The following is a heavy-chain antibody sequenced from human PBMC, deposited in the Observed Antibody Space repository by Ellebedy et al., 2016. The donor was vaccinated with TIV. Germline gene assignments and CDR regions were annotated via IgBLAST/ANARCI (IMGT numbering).Heavy chain of an antibody. CDR2: IHSSGST. CDR3: VREDGSGSYQDFDH. Sequence: SETLSLTXTVSGGSISSGDYCWGWIRQPPGKGLEWIGYIHSSGSTDYNPPLKSRVTISLNTSKNQFSLMVSSVTAADTAVYYCVREDGSGSYQDFDHWGQGTLVTVSS. V-gene: IGHV4-30-4*01. J-gene: IGHJ4*02. D-gene: IGHD3-10*01. CDR1: GGSISSGDYC.